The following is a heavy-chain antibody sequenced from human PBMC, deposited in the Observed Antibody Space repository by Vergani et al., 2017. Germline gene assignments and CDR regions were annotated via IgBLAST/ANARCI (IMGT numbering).Heavy chain of an antibody. J-gene: IGHJ4*02. D-gene: IGHD5-18*01. CDR1: GGTFSSYA. CDR3: ARDGSVDTAMVYFDY. V-gene: IGHV1-2*02. Sequence: QVQLVQSGAEVKKPGSSVKVSCKASGGTFSSYAISWVRQAPGQGLEWMGGIIPNSGGTNYAQKFQGRVTMTRDTSISTAYMELSRLRSDDTAVYYCARDGSVDTAMVYFDYWGQGTLVTVSS. CDR2: IIPNSGGT.